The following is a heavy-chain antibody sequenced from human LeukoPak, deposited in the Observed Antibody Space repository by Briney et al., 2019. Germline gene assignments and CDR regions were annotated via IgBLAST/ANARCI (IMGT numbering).Heavy chain of an antibody. CDR1: GGSISSSSYY. V-gene: IGHV4-39*01. CDR3: ARWAYYDFWCGYYEDAFDI. CDR2: IYYSGST. Sequence: PSETLSLTCTVSGGSISSSSYYWGWIRQPPGKGLEWIGSIYYSGSTYYNPSLKSRVTISVDTSKNQFSLKLSSVTAADTAVYYCARWAYYDFWCGYYEDAFDIWGQGTMVTVSS. J-gene: IGHJ3*02. D-gene: IGHD3-3*01.